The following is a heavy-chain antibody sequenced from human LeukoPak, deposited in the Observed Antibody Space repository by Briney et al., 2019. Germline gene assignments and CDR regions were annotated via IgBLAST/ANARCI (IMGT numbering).Heavy chain of an antibody. D-gene: IGHD3-10*01. J-gene: IGHJ6*03. V-gene: IGHV3-33*01. CDR3: TGYGAGIYGPRDYYYTDG. CDR2: IWYDGSNK. Sequence: GGSLRLSCPASGFTFNSYGMHWVRQAPGKGLEWVAVIWYDGSNKYYADSVKGRFTISRYNSKNTLYLQMNSLRAEDTAVYYCTGYGAGIYGPRDYYYTDGWGKGTTVTVSS. CDR1: GFTFNSYG.